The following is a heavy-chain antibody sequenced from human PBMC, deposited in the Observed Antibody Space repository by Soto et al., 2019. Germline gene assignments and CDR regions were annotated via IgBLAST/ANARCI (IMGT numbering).Heavy chain of an antibody. D-gene: IGHD4-17*01. Sequence: GGSLRLSCVASGFTFSTYAMSWVRQAPGKGLEWVSGISGSGTTTYYADSVKGRFTISKDNSKNTLYLQMNSLGAEDTALYYCAKVKTTFWYFDFWGRGTLVTVSS. CDR3: AKVKTTFWYFDF. V-gene: IGHV3-23*01. CDR1: GFTFSTYA. CDR2: ISGSGTTT. J-gene: IGHJ2*01.